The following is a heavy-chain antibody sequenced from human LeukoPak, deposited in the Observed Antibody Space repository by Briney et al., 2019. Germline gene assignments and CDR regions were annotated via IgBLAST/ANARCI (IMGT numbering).Heavy chain of an antibody. CDR2: IQPSGSI. CDR3: ARGSDRYKVAY. Sequence: SETLSLTCAVYGVSFSGYYWSWIRQSQGKGLEWIGEIQPSGSIYYNPSLESRINISPDTSKNQFSLKLSSVTTADTAVYYCARGSDRYKVAYWGPGTLVTVSS. J-gene: IGHJ4*02. V-gene: IGHV4-34*01. D-gene: IGHD3-16*02. CDR1: GVSFSGYY.